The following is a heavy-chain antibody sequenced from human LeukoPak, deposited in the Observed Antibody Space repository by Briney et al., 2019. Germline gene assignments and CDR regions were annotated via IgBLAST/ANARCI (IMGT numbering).Heavy chain of an antibody. CDR3: ASGLLWFGELSGFDY. CDR2: INPNSGGT. V-gene: IGHV1-2*02. CDR1: GYTFTVYY. D-gene: IGHD3-10*01. J-gene: IGHJ4*02. Sequence: GASVKVSCKASGYTFTVYYMHWVRQAPGQGLEWMGWINPNSGGTNYAQKFQGRVTMTRDTSISTAYMELSRLRSDDTAVYYCASGLLWFGELSGFDYWGQGTLVTVSS.